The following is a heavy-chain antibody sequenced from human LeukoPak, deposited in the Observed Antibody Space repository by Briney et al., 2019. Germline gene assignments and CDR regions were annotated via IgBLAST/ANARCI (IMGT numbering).Heavy chain of an antibody. CDR3: ARFAGGN. J-gene: IGHJ4*02. Sequence: PSETLSLSCAVSGGSFSGYYWSWIRQPPGKGLEWIGEINQIGSTNYNPSPKSRVTISLQTSKNKVYRNLSCVTSADTAGYYCARFAGGNWGQGTLVSVSS. CDR1: GGSFSGYY. CDR2: INQIGST. D-gene: IGHD6-25*01. V-gene: IGHV4-34*01.